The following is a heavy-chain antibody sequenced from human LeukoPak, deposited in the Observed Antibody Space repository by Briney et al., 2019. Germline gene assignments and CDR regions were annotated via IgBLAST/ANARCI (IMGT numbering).Heavy chain of an antibody. Sequence: PGGSLRLSCAASGFTFSRYWMSWVRQAPGKGLEWVANIKQDGSEKYYGDSVKGRFTISRDNAKNSLYLQMNSLRAEDTAVYYCARRGSNGFGYWGQGTLVTVSS. V-gene: IGHV3-7*05. CDR2: IKQDGSEK. CDR3: ARRGSNGFGY. J-gene: IGHJ4*02. D-gene: IGHD6-13*01. CDR1: GFTFSRYW.